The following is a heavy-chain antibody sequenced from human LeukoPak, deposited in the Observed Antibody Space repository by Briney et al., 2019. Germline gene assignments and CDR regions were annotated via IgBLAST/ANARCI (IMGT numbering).Heavy chain of an antibody. CDR3: ARGGLYYYDSSGPRGDY. CDR2: INSDGSST. Sequence: PGGSLRLXCAASGFTFSSYWMHWVRQAPGKGLVLVSRINSDGSSTSYADSVKGRFTISRDNAKNTLYLQMNSLRAEDTAVYYCARGGLYYYDSSGPRGDYWGQGTLVTVSS. V-gene: IGHV3-74*01. CDR1: GFTFSSYW. D-gene: IGHD3-22*01. J-gene: IGHJ4*02.